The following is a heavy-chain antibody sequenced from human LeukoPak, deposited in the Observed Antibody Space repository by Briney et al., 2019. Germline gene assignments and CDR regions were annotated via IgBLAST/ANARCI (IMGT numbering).Heavy chain of an antibody. V-gene: IGHV1-69*13. CDR2: ITPIFGTA. Sequence: GASVKVSCKASGGTFSSYAISWVRQAPGQGLEWMGGITPIFGTANYAQRSQGRVTITADESTSTVYMELSSLRSDDTALYYCARNSRVASTSGLNYWGQGTLVTVSS. CDR3: ARNSRVASTSGLNY. D-gene: IGHD4-23*01. CDR1: GGTFSSYA. J-gene: IGHJ4*02.